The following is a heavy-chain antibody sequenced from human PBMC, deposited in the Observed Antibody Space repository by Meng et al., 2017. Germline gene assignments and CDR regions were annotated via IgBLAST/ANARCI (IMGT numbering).Heavy chain of an antibody. CDR2: ISAYNGNT. V-gene: IGHV1-18*04. D-gene: IGHD2-2*01. CDR3: ARVGYCSSTSCHQIDY. J-gene: IGHJ4*02. CDR1: GYTFTCYG. Sequence: VPSMRSGVEVKKPGPQVKVSCKATGYTFTCYGISWWRRAPGQGLEWMGWISAYNGNTNYAQKLQGRVTMTTDTSTSTAYMELRSLRSDDTAVYYCARVGYCSSTSCHQIDYWGQGTLVTVSS.